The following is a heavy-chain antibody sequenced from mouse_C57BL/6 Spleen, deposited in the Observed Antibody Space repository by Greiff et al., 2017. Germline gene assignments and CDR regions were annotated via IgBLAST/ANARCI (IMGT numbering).Heavy chain of an antibody. CDR2: ISSGGSYT. Sequence: EVKLMESGGDLVKPGGSLKLSCAASGFTFSSYGMSWVRQTPDKRLEWVATISSGGSYTYYPDSVKGRFTISRDNAKNTLYLQMSSLKSEDTAMYYCARGKLRDWYFDVWGTGTTVTVSS. CDR3: ARGKLRDWYFDV. J-gene: IGHJ1*03. CDR1: GFTFSSYG. D-gene: IGHD1-1*01. V-gene: IGHV5-6*01.